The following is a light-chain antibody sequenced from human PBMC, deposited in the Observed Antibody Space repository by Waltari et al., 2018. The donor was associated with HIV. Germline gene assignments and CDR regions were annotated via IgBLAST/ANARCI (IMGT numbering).Light chain of an antibody. CDR2: RDT. CDR3: HLWDSTTAL. J-gene: IGLJ2*01. CDR1: NSGSRS. Sequence: SYDLTQPLSVSVALGQTARITCGGDNSGSRSVHWYQRRPGQAPILVIYRDTTRPSGIPERFSGSTSGNTATLTITGAQPGDEADYYCHLWDSTTALFGGGTKLTVL. V-gene: IGLV3-9*01.